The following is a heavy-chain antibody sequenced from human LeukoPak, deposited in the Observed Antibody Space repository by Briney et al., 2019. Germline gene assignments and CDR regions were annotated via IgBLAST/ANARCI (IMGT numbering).Heavy chain of an antibody. CDR3: AKGMVRGVIGYGMDV. CDR2: IDRDGSRI. Sequence: GGSLRLSCAVSGFTFSSYWMHWVRQAPGKGLVWVSRIDRDGSRINYADSVKGRFTISRDNSENTLYLQMNSLRAEDTAVYYCAKGMVRGVIGYGMDVWGQGTTVTVSS. J-gene: IGHJ6*02. D-gene: IGHD3-10*01. V-gene: IGHV3-74*01. CDR1: GFTFSSYW.